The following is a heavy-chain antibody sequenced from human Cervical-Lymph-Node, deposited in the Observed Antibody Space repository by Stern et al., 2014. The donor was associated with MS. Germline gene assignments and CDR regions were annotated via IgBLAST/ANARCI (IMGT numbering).Heavy chain of an antibody. CDR1: GFTFDDYA. CDR2: IIWSSGSI. CDR3: AKALSPLYRSTPFDC. Sequence: EVQLVESGGGLVQPGGSLRLSCAASGFTFDDYAMHWVRQAPGKGLEWGSGIIWSSGSIGYADSVQGRFTISRDNAKNSLYLQMNSLRTEDTALYYCAKALSPLYRSTPFDCWGQGTLVTVSS. V-gene: IGHV3-9*01. D-gene: IGHD6-13*01. J-gene: IGHJ4*02.